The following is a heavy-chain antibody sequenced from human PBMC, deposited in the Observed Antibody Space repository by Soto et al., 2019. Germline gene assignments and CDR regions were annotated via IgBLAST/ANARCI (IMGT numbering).Heavy chain of an antibody. CDR1: GGSISSYY. CDR2: ISYSGST. Sequence: QVQLQESGPGLVKPSETLSLTCTVSGGSISSYYWSWIRQPPGKGLEWIGYISYSGSTNYNPPLKSRVAMSVATSKNQFSLELGSVTAADTAVYYCATGSNGRGEFWFDPWGQGTLVTVSS. V-gene: IGHV4-59*01. D-gene: IGHD3-16*01. CDR3: ATGSNGRGEFWFDP. J-gene: IGHJ5*02.